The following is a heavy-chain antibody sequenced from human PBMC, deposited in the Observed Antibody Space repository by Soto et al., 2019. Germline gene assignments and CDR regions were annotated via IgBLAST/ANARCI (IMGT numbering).Heavy chain of an antibody. CDR1: GFTFSNYA. Sequence: GGSLRLSCAASGFTFSNYAMTWIRQAPGKGLEWVSAISGSADSTYYADSLKGRFTIFRDNSKKTLYLQMNSLRAEDTAVYSCAKTLCSSTSCYDPYYYYGMDVWGQGTTVTVSS. D-gene: IGHD2-2*01. CDR2: ISGSADST. V-gene: IGHV3-23*01. CDR3: AKTLCSSTSCYDPYYYYGMDV. J-gene: IGHJ6*02.